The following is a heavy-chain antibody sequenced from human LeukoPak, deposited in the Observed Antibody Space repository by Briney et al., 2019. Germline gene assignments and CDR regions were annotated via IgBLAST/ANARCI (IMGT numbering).Heavy chain of an antibody. CDR2: FDPEEGET. CDR1: GHTLTELS. V-gene: IGHV1-24*01. J-gene: IGHJ4*02. Sequence: ASVKVSCKVSGHTLTELSMHWVRQAPGKGLEWMGGFDPEEGETIYAQKFQGRVTMTEDTSTDTAYMELSSLRSEDTAVYYCATDLGGLQDFDYWGQGTLVTVSS. D-gene: IGHD3-16*01. CDR3: ATDLGGLQDFDY.